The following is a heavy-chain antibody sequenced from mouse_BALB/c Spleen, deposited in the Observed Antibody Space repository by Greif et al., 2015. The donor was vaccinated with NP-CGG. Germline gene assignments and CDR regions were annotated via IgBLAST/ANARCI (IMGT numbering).Heavy chain of an antibody. J-gene: IGHJ2*01. CDR1: GFSLTSYG. CDR3: ASGGGTYYFDY. V-gene: IGHV2-9*02. D-gene: IGHD4-1*01. Sequence: VQVVESGPGLVAPSQSLSITCTVSGFSLTSYGVHWVRQPPGKGLEWLGVIWAGGSTNYNSALMSRLSISKDNSKSQVFLKMNSLQTDDTAMYYCASGGGTYYFDYWGQGTTPTVSS. CDR2: IWAGGST.